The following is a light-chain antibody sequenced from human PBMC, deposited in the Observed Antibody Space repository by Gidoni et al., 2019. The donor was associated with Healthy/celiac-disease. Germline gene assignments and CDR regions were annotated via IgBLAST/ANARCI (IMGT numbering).Light chain of an antibody. CDR2: GAS. Sequence: ELVMPQSPAPLSVSPGERATLSCRASQSVSSNLAWYQQKPGQAPRLLIYGASTRATGIPARFSGSGSGTEFTLTISSLQSEDFAVYYCQQYNNWPPWTFGQGTKVEIK. CDR1: QSVSSN. CDR3: QQYNNWPPWT. J-gene: IGKJ1*01. V-gene: IGKV3-15*01.